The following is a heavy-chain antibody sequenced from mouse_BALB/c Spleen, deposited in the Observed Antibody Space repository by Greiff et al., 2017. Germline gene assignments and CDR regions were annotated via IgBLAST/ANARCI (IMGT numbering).Heavy chain of an antibody. CDR3: TRGYQSYAMDY. J-gene: IGHJ4*01. CDR2: ISSGGSYT. CDR1: GFTFSSYT. V-gene: IGHV5-6-4*01. Sequence: EVKLMESGGGLVKPGGSLKLSCAASGFTFSSYTMSWVRQTPEKRLEWVATISSGGSYTYYPDSVKGRFTISRDNAKNTLYLQMSSLKSEDTAMYYCTRGYQSYAMDYWGQGTSVTVSS. D-gene: IGHD2-12*01.